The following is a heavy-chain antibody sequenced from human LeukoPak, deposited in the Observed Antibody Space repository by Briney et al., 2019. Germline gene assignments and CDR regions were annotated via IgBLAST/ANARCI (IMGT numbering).Heavy chain of an antibody. V-gene: IGHV3-74*01. CDR1: GFTFTNAW. Sequence: QPGGSLRLSCAAAGFTFTNAWMHWVRQAPGKGPVWVSRINAHGSSTNYADSVKGRFTISRDNARNTVYLQMNSLSAEDTAIYYCTFSSYGDHIGVDAFDMWGQGTMVTVSS. D-gene: IGHD4-17*01. CDR3: TFSSYGDHIGVDAFDM. J-gene: IGHJ3*02. CDR2: INAHGSST.